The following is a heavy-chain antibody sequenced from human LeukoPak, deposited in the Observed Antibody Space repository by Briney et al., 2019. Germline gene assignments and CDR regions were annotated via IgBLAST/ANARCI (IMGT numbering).Heavy chain of an antibody. D-gene: IGHD5-24*01. V-gene: IGHV4-39*07. J-gene: IGHJ4*02. Sequence: PSETLSLTCTVSGGSISSYNYYWDWIRQPPGKGLEWIGSIYYSGSTYYNPSLMSRVTISVDTSKNQFSLNLRSVTAADTAVYYCARRSYNSPFRYWGQGTPVTVSS. CDR2: IYYSGST. CDR3: ARRSYNSPFRY. CDR1: GGSISSYNYY.